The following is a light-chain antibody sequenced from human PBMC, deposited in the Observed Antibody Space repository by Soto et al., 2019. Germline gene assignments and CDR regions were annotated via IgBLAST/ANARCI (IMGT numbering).Light chain of an antibody. V-gene: IGKV3-11*01. J-gene: IGKJ5*01. Sequence: EIVLTQSPATLSLSPGERATLSCRASQSVTSYLAWYQQRPGQAPRLLINDASRRATGIPDRFSGSGSGADFTLTISSLEPEDFAVYYCQQRSSWQITFNQGTRLEIK. CDR3: QQRSSWQIT. CDR1: QSVTSY. CDR2: DAS.